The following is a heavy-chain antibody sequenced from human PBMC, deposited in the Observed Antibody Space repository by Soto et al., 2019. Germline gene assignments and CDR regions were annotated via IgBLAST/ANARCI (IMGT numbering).Heavy chain of an antibody. CDR1: GGTFSSYT. V-gene: IGHV1-2*04. CDR3: ARGGDYYGMDV. J-gene: IGHJ6*02. D-gene: IGHD1-26*01. CDR2: INPNSGGT. Sequence: GASVKVSCKASGGTFSSYTISWVRQAPGQGLEWMGWINPNSGGTNYAQKFQGWVTMTRDTSISTAYMELSRLRSDDTAVYYCARGGDYYGMDVWGQGTTVTAP.